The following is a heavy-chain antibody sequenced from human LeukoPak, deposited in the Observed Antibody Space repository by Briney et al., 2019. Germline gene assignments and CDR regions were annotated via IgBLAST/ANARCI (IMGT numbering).Heavy chain of an antibody. Sequence: SETLSLTCTVSGGSISSYYWSWIRQPAGKGLEWIGRIYTSGSTNYNPSLKSRVTMSVDTSKNQFSLSLNSVTAADTALYFCARDLVGATDYWGQGTLVTVSS. V-gene: IGHV4-4*07. CDR1: GGSISSYY. J-gene: IGHJ4*02. CDR3: ARDLVGATDY. D-gene: IGHD1-26*01. CDR2: IYTSGST.